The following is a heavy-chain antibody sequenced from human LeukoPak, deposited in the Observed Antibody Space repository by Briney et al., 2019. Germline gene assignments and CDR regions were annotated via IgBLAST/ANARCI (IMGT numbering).Heavy chain of an antibody. CDR2: ISSSSSYI. V-gene: IGHV3-21*01. D-gene: IGHD2-2*02. J-gene: IGHJ4*02. CDR3: ARPRCSTSCYKDY. Sequence: PGGSLRLSCAASGFTFSSYSMNWVRQAPGKGLEWVSSISSSSSYIYYADSVKGRFTISRDNAKNSLYLQMNSLRAEDTAVYYCARPRCSTSCYKDYWGQGTLVTVSS. CDR1: GFTFSSYS.